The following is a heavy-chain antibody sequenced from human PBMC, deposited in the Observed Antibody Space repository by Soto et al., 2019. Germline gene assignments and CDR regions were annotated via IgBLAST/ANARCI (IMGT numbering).Heavy chain of an antibody. J-gene: IGHJ6*01. CDR1: GGTFSSYA. D-gene: IGHD1-1*01. Sequence: QVQLVQSGAEVKKPGSSVKVSCKASGGTFSSYAISWVRQAPGQGLEWMGGIIPIFGTANYAQKFQGRVTITADESTSTAYMELSSLRSEDTTVYYCAREGSLWVERQEYYYYGMDVWGEGTTVTVSS. V-gene: IGHV1-69*12. CDR3: AREGSLWVERQEYYYYGMDV. CDR2: IIPIFGTA.